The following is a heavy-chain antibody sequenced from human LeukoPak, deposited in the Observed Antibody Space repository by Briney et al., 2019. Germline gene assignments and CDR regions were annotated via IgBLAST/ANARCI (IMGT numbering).Heavy chain of an antibody. V-gene: IGHV3-21*01. CDR1: GFIFSDYS. J-gene: IGHJ4*02. CDR3: ARGVVPAAFDY. D-gene: IGHD2-2*01. Sequence: GGSLRLSCAASGFIFSDYSMNWVRQAPGKGLEWVSSISESSSHISYADSVKGRFTIYRDNAKNSLYVQLDSLRVDDTAVYYCARGVVPAAFDYWGQGTLVTVSS. CDR2: ISESSSHI.